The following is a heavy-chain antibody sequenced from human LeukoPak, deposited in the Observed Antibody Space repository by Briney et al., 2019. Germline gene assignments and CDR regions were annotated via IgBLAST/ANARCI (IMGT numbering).Heavy chain of an antibody. CDR2: IYYRGST. D-gene: IGHD3-22*01. CDR1: GGSISSYY. V-gene: IGHV4-59*01. CDR3: ARVDYDSGGSYMRFDP. Sequence: SETLSLTCTVSGGSISSYYWSWIRQPPGKGLEWIGYIYYRGSTNYNPSLKSRVTISLDASKTQFSLKLSSVTAADTAVYYCARVDYDSGGSYMRFDPWGQGSLVTVSS. J-gene: IGHJ5*02.